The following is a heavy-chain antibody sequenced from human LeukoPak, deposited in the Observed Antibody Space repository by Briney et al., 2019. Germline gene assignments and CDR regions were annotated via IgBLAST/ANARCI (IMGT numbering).Heavy chain of an antibody. J-gene: IGHJ4*02. CDR2: ISSSGSTI. Sequence: GGSLRLSCAASGFTFSDYYMSWIRQAPGEGLEWVSYISSSGSTIYYADSVKGRFTISRDNAKNSLYLQMNSLRAEDTAVYYCARARYSSSWHPYWGQGTLVTVSS. D-gene: IGHD6-13*01. CDR1: GFTFSDYY. V-gene: IGHV3-11*01. CDR3: ARARYSSSWHPY.